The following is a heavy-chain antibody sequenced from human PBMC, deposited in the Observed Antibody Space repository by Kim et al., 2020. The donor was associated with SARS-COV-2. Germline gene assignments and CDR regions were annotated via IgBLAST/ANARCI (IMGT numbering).Heavy chain of an antibody. V-gene: IGHV3-23*03. CDR3: VKGRDGTFSSFDS. J-gene: IGHJ4*02. Sequence: YYADPVKGRSTTSRDNSKSTQYLQMNSLRAEDTGLYYCVKGRDGTFSSFDSWGQGTLVTVSS. D-gene: IGHD1-26*01.